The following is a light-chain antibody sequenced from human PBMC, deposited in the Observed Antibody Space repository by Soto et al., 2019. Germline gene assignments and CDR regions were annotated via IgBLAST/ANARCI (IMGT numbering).Light chain of an antibody. CDR1: SSNIGAGYD. J-gene: IGLJ2*01. CDR2: GNS. Sequence: QSVLTKPPSVSGAPGQRVTISCTGSSSNIGAGYDVHWYQQLPGTAPKLLIYGNSNRPSGVPDRFSGSKSGTSASLAITGLQADDEAVYYCQSYDSSLSGHVVFGGGTKLTVL. V-gene: IGLV1-40*01. CDR3: QSYDSSLSGHVV.